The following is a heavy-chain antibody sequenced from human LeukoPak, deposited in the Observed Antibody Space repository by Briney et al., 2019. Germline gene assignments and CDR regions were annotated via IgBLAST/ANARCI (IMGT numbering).Heavy chain of an antibody. V-gene: IGHV1-69*04. CDR3: ARDQVDRYLDY. J-gene: IGHJ4*02. CDR1: GGTFSSYA. Sequence: SVKVSCKASGGTFSSYANSWVRQAPGQGLEWMGRIIPILGIANYAQKFQGRVTITADKSTSTAYMELSSLRSEDTAVYYCARDQVDRYLDYWGQGTLVTVSS. CDR2: IIPILGIA. D-gene: IGHD3-9*01.